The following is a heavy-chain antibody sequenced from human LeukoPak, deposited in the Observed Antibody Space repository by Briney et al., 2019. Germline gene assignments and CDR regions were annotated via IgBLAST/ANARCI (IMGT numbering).Heavy chain of an antibody. CDR3: AKDRTIRGLMGESTA. V-gene: IGHV3-23*01. CDR1: GISFNNYG. Sequence: SGGSLRLSCAASGISFNNYGMSWVRQAPGKGLEWVSSISNGGHHTYYADSVRGRFTISRDNSKNTLYLQMDSLRAADTAAYYCAKDRTIRGLMGESTAWGRGTMVTISS. D-gene: IGHD3-10*01. CDR2: ISNGGHHT. J-gene: IGHJ3*01.